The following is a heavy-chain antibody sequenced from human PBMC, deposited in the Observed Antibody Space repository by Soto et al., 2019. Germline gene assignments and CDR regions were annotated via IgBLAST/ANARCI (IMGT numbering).Heavy chain of an antibody. CDR3: ARDSVVVQTGDAFDI. CDR1: GFTFSSYA. CDR2: ISYDGSNK. Sequence: GGSLRLSCAASGFTFSSYAMHWVRQAPGKGLEWVAVISYDGSNKYYADSVKGRFTISRDNSKNTLYLQMNSLRAEDTAVYYCARDSVVVQTGDAFDIWGQGTMVTVSS. J-gene: IGHJ3*02. V-gene: IGHV3-30-3*01. D-gene: IGHD3-22*01.